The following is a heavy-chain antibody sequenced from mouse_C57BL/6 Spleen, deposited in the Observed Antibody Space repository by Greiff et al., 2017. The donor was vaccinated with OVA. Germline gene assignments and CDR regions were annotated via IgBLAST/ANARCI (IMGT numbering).Heavy chain of an antibody. Sequence: VQLQQSGPELVKPGASVKISCKASGYTFTDYYMNWVKQSHGKSLEWIGDINPNNGGTSYNQKFKGKATLTVDKSSSTAYMELRSLTSEDSAVYYCARDYSNSGFAYWGQGTLVTVSA. CDR2: INPNNGGT. V-gene: IGHV1-26*01. CDR3: ARDYSNSGFAY. J-gene: IGHJ3*01. CDR1: GYTFTDYY. D-gene: IGHD2-5*01.